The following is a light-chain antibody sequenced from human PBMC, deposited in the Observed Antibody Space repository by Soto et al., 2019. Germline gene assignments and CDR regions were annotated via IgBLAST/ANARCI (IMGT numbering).Light chain of an antibody. Sequence: QSALTQPASVSGSPGQSITISCTGTSSDVGNYNLVSWYQQYPGKAPKLMIYEGSKRPSGVSNRFSGSKSGNTASLTISGLQAEDEADYYCCSYTTSTSFILFGGGTKLTVL. CDR2: EGS. CDR3: CSYTTSTSFIL. CDR1: SSDVGNYNL. V-gene: IGLV2-14*02. J-gene: IGLJ2*01.